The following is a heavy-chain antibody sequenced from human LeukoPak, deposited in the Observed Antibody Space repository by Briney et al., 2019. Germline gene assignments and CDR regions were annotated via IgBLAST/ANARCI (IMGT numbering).Heavy chain of an antibody. Sequence: PGGSLTLSCAASGFTFSSYDMHWVRQATGKGLEWVSAISTAGDTYYPGSVKGRFTISRENAKNSLYLQMNSLRARDTAVYYCARGLGSGSLPNPFDYWGQGTLVTVSS. CDR2: ISTAGDT. V-gene: IGHV3-13*01. CDR3: ARGLGSGSLPNPFDY. CDR1: GFTFSSYD. J-gene: IGHJ4*02. D-gene: IGHD6-19*01.